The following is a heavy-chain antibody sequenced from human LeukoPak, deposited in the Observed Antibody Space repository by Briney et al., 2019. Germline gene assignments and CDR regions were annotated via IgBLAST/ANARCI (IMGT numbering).Heavy chain of an antibody. J-gene: IGHJ5*02. V-gene: IGHV3-23*01. CDR1: GFTFSSYG. CDR2: IGGTGDHI. CDR3: ASRPKVSSTWYCFDP. D-gene: IGHD6-13*01. Sequence: PGGSLRLSCASSGFTFSSYGMSWVRQAPGKGLEWVSTIGGTGDHIYYADSVKGRFTISRDNSKNTLYLQMSSLRAEDTAVYYCASRPKVSSTWYCFDPWSQGTLVTVSS.